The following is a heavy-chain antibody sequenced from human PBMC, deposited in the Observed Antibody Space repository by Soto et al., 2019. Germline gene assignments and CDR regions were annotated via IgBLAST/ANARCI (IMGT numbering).Heavy chain of an antibody. Sequence: QVQLQQWGAGLLKPSETLSLTCAVYGGSFSGYYWSWIRQPPGKGLEWIGEINHSGSTNYNPSLKSRVTISVDTSKNQFSLKLSSVTAADTAVYYCARAITGTEYYYYGMDVWGQGTTVTVSS. CDR2: INHSGST. J-gene: IGHJ6*02. CDR1: GGSFSGYY. CDR3: ARAITGTEYYYYGMDV. D-gene: IGHD1-7*01. V-gene: IGHV4-34*01.